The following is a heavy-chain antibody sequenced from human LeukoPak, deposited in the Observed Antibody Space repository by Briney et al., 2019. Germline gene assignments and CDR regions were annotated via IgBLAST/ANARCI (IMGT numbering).Heavy chain of an antibody. Sequence: SQTLSLTCTVSGGSFSSGGYFWSWIRQHPGKGLEWIAYIYSGGSTYYNPSLRSRVTISVDTSNNQFSLRLSSVTAADTAEYYCARGPRSGGNTDLWGQGTLVTVSS. D-gene: IGHD4-23*01. CDR1: GGSFSSGGYF. J-gene: IGHJ4*02. V-gene: IGHV4-31*03. CDR3: ARGPRSGGNTDL. CDR2: IYSGGST.